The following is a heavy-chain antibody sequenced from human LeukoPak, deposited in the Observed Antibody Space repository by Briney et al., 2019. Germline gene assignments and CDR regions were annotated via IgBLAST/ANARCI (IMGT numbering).Heavy chain of an antibody. V-gene: IGHV3-30*02. CDR2: IRSDGSYE. D-gene: IGHD2-2*01. J-gene: IGHJ5*02. CDR1: GFTLSRNG. CDR3: ARDGGFCSSTSCHYPTNWFDP. Sequence: TGGSLRLSCATSGFTLSRNGMHWVRQAPGQGLEWVAFIRSDGSYEYYADSVKGRFTISRDNAKNTLYLQMNSLRAEDTAVYYCARDGGFCSSTSCHYPTNWFDPWGQGTLVTVSS.